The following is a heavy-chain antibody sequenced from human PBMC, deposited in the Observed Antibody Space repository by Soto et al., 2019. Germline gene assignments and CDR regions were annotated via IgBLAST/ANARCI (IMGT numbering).Heavy chain of an antibody. D-gene: IGHD2-8*01. J-gene: IGHJ4*02. CDR1: GFTFTSSS. Sequence: SVKVSCKASGFTFTSSSVQWVRQARGQRLECIGWIGVGSGNRHYAQKFQERVTITRDMSTNTAYMELSSLRSEDTAVYYCAALGVNFDHWGQGTLVTVSS. CDR3: AALGVNFDH. CDR2: IGVGSGNR. V-gene: IGHV1-58*01.